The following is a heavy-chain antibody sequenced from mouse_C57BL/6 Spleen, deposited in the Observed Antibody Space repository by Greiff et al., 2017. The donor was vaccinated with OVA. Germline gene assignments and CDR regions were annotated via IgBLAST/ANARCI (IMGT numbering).Heavy chain of an antibody. Sequence: EVQVVESGGDLVKPGGSLKLSCAASGFTFSSYGMSWVRQTPDKRLEWVATISSGGSYTYYPDSVKGRFTISRDNAKNTLYLQMSSLKSEDTAMYYCARHEWEWFAYWGQGTLVTVSA. V-gene: IGHV5-6*01. CDR1: GFTFSSYG. D-gene: IGHD1-3*01. J-gene: IGHJ3*01. CDR2: ISSGGSYT. CDR3: ARHEWEWFAY.